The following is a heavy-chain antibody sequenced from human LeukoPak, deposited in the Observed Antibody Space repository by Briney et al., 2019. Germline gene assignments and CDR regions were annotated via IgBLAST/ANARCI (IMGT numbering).Heavy chain of an antibody. J-gene: IGHJ4*02. CDR1: GFTFSDYY. CDR3: ARVPYYSIFGVVIIPFDY. CDR2: ISSSGSTI. Sequence: GGSLRLTCAASGFTFSDYYMSWIRQAPGKGLEWVSYISSSGSTIYYADSVKGRFTISRDNAKNSLYLQMNSLRAEDTAVYYCARVPYYSIFGVVIIPFDYWGQGTLVTVSS. V-gene: IGHV3-11*04. D-gene: IGHD3-3*01.